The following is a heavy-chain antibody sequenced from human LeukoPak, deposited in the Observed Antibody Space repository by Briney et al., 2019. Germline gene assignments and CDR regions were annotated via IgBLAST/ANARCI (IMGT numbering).Heavy chain of an antibody. CDR1: GFTVSSNY. V-gene: IGHV3-53*01. Sequence: GGSLRLSCAASGFTVSSNYMSWVRQAPGKGLEWVSVIYSGGSTYYADSVKGRFTISRDNSKNTLYLQMNSLRAEDTAVYYCARDFMPARAFDIWGQGTMVTVSS. CDR2: IYSGGST. CDR3: ARDFMPARAFDI. J-gene: IGHJ3*02. D-gene: IGHD6-6*01.